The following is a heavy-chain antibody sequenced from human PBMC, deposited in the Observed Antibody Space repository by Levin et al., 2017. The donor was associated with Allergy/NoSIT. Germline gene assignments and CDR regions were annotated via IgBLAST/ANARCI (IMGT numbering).Heavy chain of an antibody. CDR3: SSFRRGTVKLEDDGY. Sequence: GGSLRLSCAASGFTFSGSAMHWVRQASGKGLEWVGRIRSKANSYATAYAASVKGRFTISRDDSKNTAYLQMNSLKTEDTAVYYCSSFRRGTVKLEDDGYWGQGTLVTVSS. J-gene: IGHJ4*02. CDR1: GFTFSGSA. D-gene: IGHD4-17*01. CDR2: IRSKANSYAT. V-gene: IGHV3-73*01.